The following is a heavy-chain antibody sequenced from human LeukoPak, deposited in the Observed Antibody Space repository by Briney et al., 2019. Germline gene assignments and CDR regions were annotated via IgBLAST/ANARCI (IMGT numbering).Heavy chain of an antibody. CDR2: INPNSGVT. D-gene: IGHD3-10*01. V-gene: IGHV1-8*01. Sequence: GASVKVSCKASGYTFTSYDINWVRQATGRGLEWVGWINPNSGVTGYAQRFQGRVTMTRNTAISTAYMEVSSLRSDDTAVYYCARGSYMNRGVIDYWGQGTLVTVSS. J-gene: IGHJ4*02. CDR1: GYTFTSYD. CDR3: ARGSYMNRGVIDY.